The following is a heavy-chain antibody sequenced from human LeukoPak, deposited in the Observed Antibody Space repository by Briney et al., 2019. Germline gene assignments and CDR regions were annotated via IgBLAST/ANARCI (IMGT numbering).Heavy chain of an antibody. D-gene: IGHD1-20*01. J-gene: IGHJ3*02. V-gene: IGHV5-51*01. CDR2: IYPGDSDT. CDR1: GYSFSNYW. Sequence: GESLKISCQGSGYSFSNYWIGWVRQMPGKRLEWMGIIYPGDSDTRYSPSFQGLVDISADKSVNTAYLQWRSLEASDTAMYFCARWYNWDDAGRAFDIWGHGTLVTVSS. CDR3: ARWYNWDDAGRAFDI.